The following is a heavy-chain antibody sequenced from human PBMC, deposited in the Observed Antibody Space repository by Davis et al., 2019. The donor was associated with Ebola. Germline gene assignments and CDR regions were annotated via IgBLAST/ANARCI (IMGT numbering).Heavy chain of an antibody. D-gene: IGHD2-15*01. V-gene: IGHV3-48*04. CDR2: ISSSGSTI. CDR1: GFTFSSYS. CDR3: ARGIVVVVAASRPNWFDP. J-gene: IGHJ5*02. Sequence: GESLKISCAASGFTFSSYSMNWVRQAPGKGLEWVSYISSSGSTIYYADSVKGRFTISRDNAKNSLYLQMNGLRAEDTAVYYCARGIVVVVAASRPNWFDPWGQGTLVTVSS.